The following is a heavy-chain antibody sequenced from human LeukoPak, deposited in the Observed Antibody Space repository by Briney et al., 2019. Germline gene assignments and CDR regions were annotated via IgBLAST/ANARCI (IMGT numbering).Heavy chain of an antibody. CDR1: GGSISSGAYF. D-gene: IGHD6-13*01. J-gene: IGHJ3*02. CDR3: ARTLLPASKGAFDI. V-gene: IGHV4-61*02. CDR2: ISPSGST. Sequence: PSETLSLTCTVSGGSISSGAYFWSWIRQPAGKGLEWIGRISPSGSTTYNPSLKSRVTMSADTSKNQFSLNLSSVTAADTALYYCARTLLPASKGAFDIWGQGTMVTVSS.